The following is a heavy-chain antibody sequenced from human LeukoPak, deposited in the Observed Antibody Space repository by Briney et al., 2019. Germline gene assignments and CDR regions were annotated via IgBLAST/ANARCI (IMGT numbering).Heavy chain of an antibody. V-gene: IGHV3-72*01. D-gene: IGHD3-9*01. CDR3: AVWLEGVCY. CDR2: SKNKNNKAKSYTT. Sequence: GGSLRLSCAASGFIFSDHDMDWVRQAPGKGLEWIGRSKNKNNKAKSYTTEYAASVQGRFSISRDDSQSSLNLQMNSLKTEDPAVYYCAVWLEGVCYWGQGTLISVS. J-gene: IGHJ4*02. CDR1: GFIFSDHD.